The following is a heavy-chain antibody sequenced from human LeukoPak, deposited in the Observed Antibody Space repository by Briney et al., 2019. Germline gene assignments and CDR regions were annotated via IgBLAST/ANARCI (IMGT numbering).Heavy chain of an antibody. V-gene: IGHV1-69*13. J-gene: IGHJ5*02. CDR1: GGTFSSYA. CDR3: ARDIGSYYGSGAHFDP. D-gene: IGHD3-10*01. Sequence: ASVKVSCKASGGTFSSYAISWVRQAPGQGLEWMGGIIPIFGTANYAQKFQGRVTITAAESTSTAYMELSSLRSEDTAVYYCARDIGSYYGSGAHFDPWGQGTLVTVSS. CDR2: IIPIFGTA.